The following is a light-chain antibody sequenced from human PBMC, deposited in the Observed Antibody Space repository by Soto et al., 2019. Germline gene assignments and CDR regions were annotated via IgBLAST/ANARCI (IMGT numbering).Light chain of an antibody. CDR2: GAS. CDR3: QQRSSWPPIT. V-gene: IGKV3-11*01. J-gene: IGKJ5*01. CDR1: QSVSSN. Sequence: EIVMTQSPATLSVSPGERATLSCRASQSVSSNLAWYQQKPGQAPRLLIYGASTRAAGVPARFSGSGSGTDFTLTIRSLEPEDFAVYFCQQRSSWPPITFGQGTRLEIK.